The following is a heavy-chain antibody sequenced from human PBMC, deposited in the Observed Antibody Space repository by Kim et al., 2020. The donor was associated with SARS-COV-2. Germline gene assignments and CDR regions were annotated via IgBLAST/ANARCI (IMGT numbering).Heavy chain of an antibody. D-gene: IGHD3-10*01. J-gene: IGHJ4*02. V-gene: IGHV5-51*01. CDR3: ARGALWFGESLDY. CDR1: GYSFTTYW. Sequence: GESLKISCQTSGYSFTTYWIDWVRQVPGKGLEWMGIIYPGDSDTIYSPSFQGQVTISADKSISTAYLQWSSLRASDTAMYYCARGALWFGESLDYWGPGTLVTVSS. CDR2: IYPGDSDT.